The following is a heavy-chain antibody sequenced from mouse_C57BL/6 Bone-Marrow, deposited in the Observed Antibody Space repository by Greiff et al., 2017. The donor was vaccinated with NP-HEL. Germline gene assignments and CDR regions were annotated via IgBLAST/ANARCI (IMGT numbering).Heavy chain of an antibody. J-gene: IGHJ2*01. CDR1: GYAFRSYW. CDR2: FYPGVGDT. Sequence: VHLVESGAELVKPGASVKISCKASGYAFRSYWLNWVTQRPGKGLEWIVQFYPGVGDTNSIGTFTGQATLTSDKSSRPAYMQLSSLTSEDSSVYFCARGGYWGQGTTLTVSS. V-gene: IGHV1-80*01. CDR3: ARGGY.